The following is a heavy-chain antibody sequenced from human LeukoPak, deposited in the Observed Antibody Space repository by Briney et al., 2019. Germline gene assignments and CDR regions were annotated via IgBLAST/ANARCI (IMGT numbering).Heavy chain of an antibody. Sequence: GGSLRLSCAASGFTVSSNYMSWVRQAPGKGLEWVSVIYSGGSTDYADSVKGRFTISRDNSKNTLYLQMNSLRSEDTAVYYCATTNYYYDSSGYQYYFDYWGQGTLVTVSS. CDR3: ATTNYYYDSSGYQYYFDY. CDR2: IYSGGST. V-gene: IGHV3-53*05. J-gene: IGHJ4*02. D-gene: IGHD3-22*01. CDR1: GFTVSSNY.